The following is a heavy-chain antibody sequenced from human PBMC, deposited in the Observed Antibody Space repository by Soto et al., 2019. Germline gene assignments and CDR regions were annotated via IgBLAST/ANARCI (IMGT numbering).Heavy chain of an antibody. D-gene: IGHD3-10*01. CDR3: ANYYSGSGLDY. V-gene: IGHV4-31*11. CDR2: IYYSGST. J-gene: IGHJ4*02. Sequence: SETLSLTCAVSGGSISSGGYYWSWIRQHPGKGLEWIGYIYYSGSTYYNPSLKSRVTISVDTSKNQFSLKLSSVTAADTAVYYCANYYSGSGLDYWGQGTLVTVSS. CDR1: GGSISSGGYY.